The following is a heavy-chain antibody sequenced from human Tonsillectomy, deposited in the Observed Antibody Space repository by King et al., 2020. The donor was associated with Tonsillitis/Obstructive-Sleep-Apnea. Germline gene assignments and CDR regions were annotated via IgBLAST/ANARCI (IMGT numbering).Heavy chain of an antibody. CDR1: GGSISSGGYY. CDR3: PRGPRCVVVPAARPSNWFDP. Sequence: VQLQESGPGLVKPSQTLSLTCTVSGGSISSGGYYWSWIRQHPGKGLEWIGYIYYSGSTYYNPSLKSRVTISVDTSKNQFSLKLSSVTAAGTAVYYCPRGPRCVVVPAARPSNWFDPWGQGTLVTVSS. J-gene: IGHJ5*02. V-gene: IGHV4-31*03. CDR2: IYYSGST. D-gene: IGHD2-2*01.